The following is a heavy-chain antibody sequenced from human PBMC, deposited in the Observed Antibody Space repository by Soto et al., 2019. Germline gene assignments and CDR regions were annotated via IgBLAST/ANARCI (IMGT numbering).Heavy chain of an antibody. CDR2: IYSGGYT. V-gene: IGHV3-53*01. J-gene: IGHJ4*02. D-gene: IGHD2-15*01. Sequence: EVQLVESGGGLIQPGGSLRLSCAVSGFTVSNNYMSWVRQAPGKGLEGVSVIYSGGYTAYGDSVKGRFTISRDNSKNTQDLKDITRGAGDPAVYYGAATPGGGGYWGQGTLVTVSS. CDR1: GFTVSNNY. CDR3: AATPGGGGY.